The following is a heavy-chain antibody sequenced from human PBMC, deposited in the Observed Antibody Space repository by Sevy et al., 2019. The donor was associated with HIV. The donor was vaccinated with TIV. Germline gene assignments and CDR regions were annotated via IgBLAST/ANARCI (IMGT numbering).Heavy chain of an antibody. J-gene: IGHJ4*02. CDR2: IYYSGST. CDR1: GGSISSSSYY. V-gene: IGHV4-39*01. CDR3: AGHDIAVAGTPGTPFDY. D-gene: IGHD6-19*01. Sequence: SETLSLTCTVSGGSISSSSYYWGWIRQPPGKGLEWIGSIYYSGSTYYNPSLKSRVTISVATSKNQFSLKLSSVTAADTAVFYCAGHDIAVAGTPGTPFDYWGQGTLVTVSS.